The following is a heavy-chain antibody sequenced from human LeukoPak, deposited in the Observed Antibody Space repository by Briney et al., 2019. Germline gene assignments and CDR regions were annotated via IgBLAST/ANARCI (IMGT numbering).Heavy chain of an antibody. D-gene: IGHD3-22*01. Sequence: GGSLRLSCSASGFTFRNYAMNWVRQAPGKGLEWVSAISGNGDSTYYADSVKGRFTISRDNSKNTLYLQMNSLRAEDTAVYYCAKDLHAFYDSSGYFDYWGQRTLVTVSS. CDR1: GFTFRNYA. CDR3: AKDLHAFYDSSGYFDY. V-gene: IGHV3-23*01. J-gene: IGHJ4*02. CDR2: ISGNGDST.